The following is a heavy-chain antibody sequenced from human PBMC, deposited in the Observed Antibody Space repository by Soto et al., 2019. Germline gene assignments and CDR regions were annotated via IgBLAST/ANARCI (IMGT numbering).Heavy chain of an antibody. CDR2: ISSSSSYI. Sequence: LRLSCAASGFTFSSYSMNWVRQAPGKGLEWVSSISSSSSYIYYADSVKGRFTISRDNAKNSLYLQMNSLRAEDTAAYYCARCITMVRGGDMDYYYGMDVWGQGTTVTVSS. CDR1: GFTFSSYS. D-gene: IGHD3-10*01. J-gene: IGHJ6*02. CDR3: ARCITMVRGGDMDYYYGMDV. V-gene: IGHV3-21*01.